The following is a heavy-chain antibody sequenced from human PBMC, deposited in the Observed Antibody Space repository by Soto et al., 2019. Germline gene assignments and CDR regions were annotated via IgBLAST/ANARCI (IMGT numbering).Heavy chain of an antibody. V-gene: IGHV4-30-4*01. CDR2: IYYSGST. D-gene: IGHD3-22*01. CDR3: ASSITLIVAGNLFQH. CDR1: GGSISSGDYY. J-gene: IGHJ1*01. Sequence: PSETLSLTCTVSGGSISSGDYYWSWIRQPPGKGLEWIGYIYYSGSTYYNPSLKSRVTISVDTSKNQFSLKLSSVTAADTAVYYCASSITLIVAGNLFQHWGQGTLVTVSS.